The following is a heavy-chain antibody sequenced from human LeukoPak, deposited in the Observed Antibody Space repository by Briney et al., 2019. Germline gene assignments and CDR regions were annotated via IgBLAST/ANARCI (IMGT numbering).Heavy chain of an antibody. D-gene: IGHD6-13*01. CDR1: GFTFSSYS. J-gene: IGHJ4*02. CDR3: ASSYSSSWYVVVY. V-gene: IGHV3-21*01. CDR2: ISSSSSYI. Sequence: GGSLRLSCAASGFTFSSYSMNWVRQAPGKGLEWVSSISSSSSYIYYADSVKGRFTISRDNAKNSLYLQMNSLRAEDTAVYYCASSYSSSWYVVVYWGQGTLVTVSS.